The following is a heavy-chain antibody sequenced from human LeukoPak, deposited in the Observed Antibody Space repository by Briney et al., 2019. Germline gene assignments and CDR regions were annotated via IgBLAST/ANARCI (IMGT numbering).Heavy chain of an antibody. CDR3: ARDEYSSSFNWFDP. V-gene: IGHV3-21*01. J-gene: IGHJ5*02. D-gene: IGHD6-6*01. Sequence: GGSLRLSCAASGFTFSSYSMNWVRQAPGKGLEWVSSISSSSSYIYYADSVKGRFNISRDNAKNSLYLQMNSLRAEDTAVYYCARDEYSSSFNWFDPWGQGTLVTVSS. CDR2: ISSSSSYI. CDR1: GFTFSSYS.